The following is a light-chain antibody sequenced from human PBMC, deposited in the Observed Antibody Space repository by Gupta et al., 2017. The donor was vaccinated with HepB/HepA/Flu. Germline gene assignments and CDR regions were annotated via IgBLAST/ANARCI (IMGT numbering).Light chain of an antibody. V-gene: IGLV4-60*03. J-gene: IGLJ2*01. CDR2: LESSGSY. CDR3: ETWDSQIRV. CDR1: SGHTTYS. Sequence: QPVVTQSSSASASLGSSVKLTCILTSGHTTYSIAWHQQQPGKAPRFLMKLESSGSYNKGSGVPDRFSGSSSGADRFLTISNLQSEDEADYYCETWDSQIRVFGGGTKLTVL.